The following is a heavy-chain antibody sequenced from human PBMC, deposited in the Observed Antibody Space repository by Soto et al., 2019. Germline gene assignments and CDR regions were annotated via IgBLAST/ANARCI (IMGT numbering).Heavy chain of an antibody. CDR2: ICSGGST. CDR3: ARTYGSGSYYYYYYIDF. CDR1: GFTFSSNY. J-gene: IGHJ6*03. D-gene: IGHD3-10*01. Sequence: EVQLVESGGGLVQPGGSLRLSCAASGFTFSSNYMSWVRQAPGKGLEWVAVICSGGSTYYADSVKGRFTISRDNDKNKLYLQMNSLRAEDTAVYYCARTYGSGSYYYYYYIDFWGKGTTVTVSS. V-gene: IGHV3-66*01.